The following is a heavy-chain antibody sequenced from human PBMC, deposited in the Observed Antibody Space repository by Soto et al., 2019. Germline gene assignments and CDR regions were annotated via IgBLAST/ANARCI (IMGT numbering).Heavy chain of an antibody. CDR3: ARPMRRYSYGLSTGMDV. CDR1: GFTFSSYG. Sequence: GGSLRLSCAASGFTFSSYGMHWVRQAPGKGLEWVAVIWYDGSNKYYADSVKGRFTISRDNSKNTLYLQMNSLRAEDTAVYYCARPMRRYSYGLSTGMDVWGQGTTVTVSS. V-gene: IGHV3-33*01. J-gene: IGHJ6*02. CDR2: IWYDGSNK. D-gene: IGHD5-18*01.